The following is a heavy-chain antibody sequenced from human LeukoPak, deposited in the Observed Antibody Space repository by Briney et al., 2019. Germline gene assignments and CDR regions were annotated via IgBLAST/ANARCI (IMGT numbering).Heavy chain of an antibody. CDR2: IYTSGST. CDR3: ARARGIEWYFDY. D-gene: IGHD3-3*01. V-gene: IGHV4-4*07. CDR1: GFTFSSYW. J-gene: IGHJ4*02. Sequence: PGGSLRLSCAASGFTFSSYWMSWIRQPAGKGLEWIGRIYTSGSTNYNPSPKSRVTISVDTSKNQFSLKLSSVTAADTAVYYCARARGIEWYFDYWGQGTLVTVSS.